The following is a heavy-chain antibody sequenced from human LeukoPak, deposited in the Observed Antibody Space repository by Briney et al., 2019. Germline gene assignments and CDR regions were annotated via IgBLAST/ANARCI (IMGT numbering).Heavy chain of an antibody. CDR1: GFTFSSYE. J-gene: IGHJ4*02. D-gene: IGHD3-10*01. V-gene: IGHV3-48*03. CDR2: ISSSGSTI. Sequence: PGGSLRLSCAASGFTFSSYEMNWVRQAPGKGLEWVSYISSSGSTIYYADSVKGRFTISRDNAKNSLYLQMNSLRAEDTAVYYCARLTAGGHYYGSGRGYWGQGTLVTVSS. CDR3: ARLTAGGHYYGSGRGY.